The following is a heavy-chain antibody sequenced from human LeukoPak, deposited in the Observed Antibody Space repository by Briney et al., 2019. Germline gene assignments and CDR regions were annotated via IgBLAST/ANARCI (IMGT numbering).Heavy chain of an antibody. D-gene: IGHD6-13*01. V-gene: IGHV4-61*02. CDR1: GGSISSGSYY. CDR2: IYTSGST. Sequence: SETLSLTCTVSGGSISSGSYYWSWIRQPAGKGLEWIGRIYTSGSTNYNPSLKSRVTISVDTSKNQFSLKLSSVTAADTAVYYCAREFVGQQLVDYWGQGTLVTVSS. J-gene: IGHJ4*02. CDR3: AREFVGQQLVDY.